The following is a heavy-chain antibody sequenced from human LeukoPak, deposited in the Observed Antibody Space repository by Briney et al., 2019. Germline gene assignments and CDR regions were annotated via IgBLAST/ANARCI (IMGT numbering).Heavy chain of an antibody. V-gene: IGHV5-51*01. Sequence: GESLKISRKGSGYSFTSYWIGWVRQMPGKGLEWMGIIYPGDSDTRYSPSFQGQVTISADKSISTAYLQWSSLKASDTAMYYCGAVAGTASDAFDIWGQGTMVTVSS. D-gene: IGHD6-19*01. CDR3: GAVAGTASDAFDI. CDR2: IYPGDSDT. CDR1: GYSFTSYW. J-gene: IGHJ3*02.